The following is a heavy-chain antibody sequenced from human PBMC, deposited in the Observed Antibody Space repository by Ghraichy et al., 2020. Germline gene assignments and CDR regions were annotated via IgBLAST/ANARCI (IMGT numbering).Heavy chain of an antibody. CDR1: GFTFSSYG. Sequence: GGSLRLSCAASGFTFSSYGMHWVRQVPGKGLEWVAVTSYDGSNKYYADSVKGRFTISRDNSKNTLYLQMNSLRAEDTAVYYCAKGPEVYYDTRGEYWGQGTLVTVSS. CDR3: AKGPEVYYDTRGEY. V-gene: IGHV3-30*18. CDR2: TSYDGSNK. D-gene: IGHD3-22*01. J-gene: IGHJ4*02.